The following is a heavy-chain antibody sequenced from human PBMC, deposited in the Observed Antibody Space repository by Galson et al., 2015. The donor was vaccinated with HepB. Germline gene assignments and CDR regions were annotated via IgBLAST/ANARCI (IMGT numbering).Heavy chain of an antibody. CDR2: IRSKAYGGTT. D-gene: IGHD1-26*01. Sequence: SLRLSCAASGFTLGDYAMSWVRQAPGKGLEWVGFIRSKAYGGTTEYAASVKGRFTISRDDSKSIAYLQMNSLKTEDTAVYYCTRWVGAILGHVDYWGQGTLVTVSS. V-gene: IGHV3-49*04. CDR3: TRWVGAILGHVDY. CDR1: GFTLGDYA. J-gene: IGHJ4*02.